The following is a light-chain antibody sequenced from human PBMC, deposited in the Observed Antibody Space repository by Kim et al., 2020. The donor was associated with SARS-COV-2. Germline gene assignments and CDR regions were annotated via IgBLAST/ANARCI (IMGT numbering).Light chain of an antibody. V-gene: IGLV3-25*03. CDR1: ALPKQY. Sequence: PGQTARITCSGDALPKQYAYWYQQKPGQAPVLVIYKDSERPSGIPERFSGSGSGTTVTLTISGVQAEDEADYYCQSADSSGTYLWVFGGGTQLTVL. CDR2: KDS. J-gene: IGLJ3*02. CDR3: QSADSSGTYLWV.